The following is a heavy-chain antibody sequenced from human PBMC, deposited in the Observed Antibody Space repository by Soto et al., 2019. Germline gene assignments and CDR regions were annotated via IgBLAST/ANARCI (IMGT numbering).Heavy chain of an antibody. V-gene: IGHV4-34*01. CDR1: GGSFSGYY. CDR3: ARDKITGLFDY. J-gene: IGHJ4*02. D-gene: IGHD2-8*02. Sequence: QVQLQQWGAGLLKPSETLSLTCAVYGGSFSGYYWTWIRQPPGTGLEWIGEINHSGSTNYNPSLKRLVTRSVDTSKSQFSLKLTSVTAADTAVYYCARDKITGLFDYWGQGTRVTVSS. CDR2: INHSGST.